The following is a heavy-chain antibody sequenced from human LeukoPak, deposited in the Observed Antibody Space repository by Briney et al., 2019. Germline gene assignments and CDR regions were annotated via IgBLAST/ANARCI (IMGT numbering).Heavy chain of an antibody. CDR2: IYYSGST. CDR3: ARRDCSGGGCYEDP. V-gene: IGHV4-39*01. Sequence: SETLSLTCTVSGGSISSSSYYWGWIRQPPGKGLEWIGSIYYSGSTYYNPSLKSQVTISVDTSKNQISLQLSSVTAADTAVYYCARRDCSGGGCYEDPWGQGTLVTVSS. D-gene: IGHD2-15*01. J-gene: IGHJ5*02. CDR1: GGSISSSSYY.